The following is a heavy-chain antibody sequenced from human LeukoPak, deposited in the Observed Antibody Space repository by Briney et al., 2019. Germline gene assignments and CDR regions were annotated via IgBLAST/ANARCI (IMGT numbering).Heavy chain of an antibody. D-gene: IGHD4-23*01. V-gene: IGHV1-69*01. Sequence: SVQVSCKASGGTFSSYAISWVRQVPGQWLEWLGGIIPIFGTANYAQKFQGRVTITADESTSTAYMELSSLRFEDTAVYYCARAGKKEYYFDYWGQGTLVTVSS. CDR2: IIPIFGTA. CDR3: ARAGKKEYYFDY. CDR1: GGTFSSYA. J-gene: IGHJ4*02.